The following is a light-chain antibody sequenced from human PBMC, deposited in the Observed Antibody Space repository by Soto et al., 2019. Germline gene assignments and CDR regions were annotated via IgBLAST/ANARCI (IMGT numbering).Light chain of an antibody. J-gene: IGLJ2*01. CDR1: SSDVGGYNY. CDR2: EVT. V-gene: IGLV2-8*01. CDR3: GSYVGINNVI. Sequence: QAALTQPPSSSGSPGQSVTISCTGTSSDVGGYNYVSWYQHHPGKAPKLVIYEVTKRPSGVPDRFSGSNSDNPAALTVSWLKAEDEADYYFGSYVGINNVIFGGGTKLTVL.